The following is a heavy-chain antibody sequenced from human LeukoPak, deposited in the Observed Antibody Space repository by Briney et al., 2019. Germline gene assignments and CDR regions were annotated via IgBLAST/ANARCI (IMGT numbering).Heavy chain of an antibody. CDR1: GFTFSSYA. Sequence: GGSLRLSCAASGFTFSSYAMSWVRQAPGKGLKGVSAISGSGGSTYYADSVKGRFTISRDNSKNTLYLQMNSLRAEDTAVYYCAKDLGYCSSTSCFWSFDYWGQGTLVTVSS. CDR3: AKDLGYCSSTSCFWSFDY. J-gene: IGHJ4*02. CDR2: ISGSGGST. D-gene: IGHD2-2*01. V-gene: IGHV3-23*01.